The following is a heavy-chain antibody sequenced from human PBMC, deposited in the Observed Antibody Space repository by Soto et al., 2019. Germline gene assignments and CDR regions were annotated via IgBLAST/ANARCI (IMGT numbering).Heavy chain of an antibody. CDR1: GFTFSGSA. CDR3: TRPDSSGWSSYGYFDL. J-gene: IGHJ2*01. D-gene: IGHD6-19*01. CDR2: IRSKANSYAT. Sequence: EVQLVESGGGLVQPGGSLKLSCAASGFTFSGSAMHWVRQASGKGLEWVGRIRSKANSYATAYAASVKGRFTISRDDSKNTAYLQMNSLKTEDTAVYYCTRPDSSGWSSYGYFDLWGRGTLVTVSS. V-gene: IGHV3-73*01.